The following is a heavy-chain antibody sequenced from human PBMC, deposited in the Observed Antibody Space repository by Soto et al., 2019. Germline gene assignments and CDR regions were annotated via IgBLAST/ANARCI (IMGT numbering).Heavy chain of an antibody. Sequence: GCSLRLSCAASGFTFSSYAMHWVRQAPGKGLEWVAVISYDGSNKYYADSVKGRFTISRDNSKNTLYLQMNSLRAEDTAVYYSERVYYVFWSGYYGSTKYYFDYWGTGX. D-gene: IGHD3-3*01. CDR2: ISYDGSNK. CDR3: ERVYYVFWSGYYGSTKYYFDY. J-gene: IGHJ4*02. V-gene: IGHV3-30-3*01. CDR1: GFTFSSYA.